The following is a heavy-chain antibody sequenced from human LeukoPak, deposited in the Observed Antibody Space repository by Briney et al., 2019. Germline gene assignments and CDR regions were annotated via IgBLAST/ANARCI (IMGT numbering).Heavy chain of an antibody. CDR3: AKSSGKWLALFDY. Sequence: SGGSLRLSCTASGLTFGSYTMSWVRQAPGKGLEWVPAISGSGGSTYYADSVKGRFTISRDNSKNTLYLQMNSLRAEDTAVYYCAKSSGKWLALFDYWGQGTLVTVSS. J-gene: IGHJ4*02. CDR1: GLTFGSYT. D-gene: IGHD6-19*01. V-gene: IGHV3-23*01. CDR2: ISGSGGST.